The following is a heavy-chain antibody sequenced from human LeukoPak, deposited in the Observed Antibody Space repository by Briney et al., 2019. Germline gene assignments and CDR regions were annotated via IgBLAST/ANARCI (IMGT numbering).Heavy chain of an antibody. CDR1: GFTFSSYG. V-gene: IGHV3-30*18. J-gene: IGHJ4*02. Sequence: GGSLRLSCAASGFTFSSYGMHWVRQAPGKGLEWVAVISYDGSNKYYADSVKGRFTISRDNSKNTLYLQMNNLRAEDTAVYYCAKGVDIVVVVAAHSEYYFDYWGQGTLVTVSS. CDR2: ISYDGSNK. CDR3: AKGVDIVVVVAAHSEYYFDY. D-gene: IGHD2-15*01.